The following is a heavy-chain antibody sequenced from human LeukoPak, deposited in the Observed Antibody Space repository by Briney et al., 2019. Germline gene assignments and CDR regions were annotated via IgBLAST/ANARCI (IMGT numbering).Heavy chain of an antibody. J-gene: IGHJ4*02. V-gene: IGHV3-21*01. CDR3: AKGVVVPADPFDY. D-gene: IGHD2-2*01. Sequence: GGSLRLSCAASGFTFSSYRMNWVRQAPGKGLEWVSSISSSSSYIYYADSVKGRFTISRDNAKNSLYLQMNSLRAEDTAVYYCAKGVVVPADPFDYWGQGALVTVSS. CDR2: ISSSSSYI. CDR1: GFTFSSYR.